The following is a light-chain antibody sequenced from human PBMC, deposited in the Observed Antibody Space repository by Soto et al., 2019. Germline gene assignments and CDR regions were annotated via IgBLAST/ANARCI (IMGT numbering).Light chain of an antibody. J-gene: IGKJ5*01. Sequence: IVFTQSPDTLSLAPGGGSTLSCRSSQCVTSKYLAWYQQKPGQAPRLLIHGASNRANGIPDRFSGSGSGTDFTLTISSLEPEAFAVYYCQQRRNWPPITFGQGTRLEIK. CDR1: QCVTSKY. V-gene: IGKV3D-20*02. CDR2: GAS. CDR3: QQRRNWPPIT.